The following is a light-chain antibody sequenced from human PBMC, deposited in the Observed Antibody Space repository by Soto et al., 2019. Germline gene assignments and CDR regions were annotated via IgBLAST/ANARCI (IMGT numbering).Light chain of an antibody. CDR1: QYIYTY. J-gene: IGKJ5*01. V-gene: IGKV1-39*01. CDR2: AAS. CDR3: QQSYRPLLT. Sequence: DIQMTQSPSSLSASAVDGVTITFRASQYIYTYLNWYQQKPGKAPKLLIYAASSLQSGVPSRFSGSGSGTDFTLTISRLQPEDFATYYCQQSYRPLLTFGQGTRLEI.